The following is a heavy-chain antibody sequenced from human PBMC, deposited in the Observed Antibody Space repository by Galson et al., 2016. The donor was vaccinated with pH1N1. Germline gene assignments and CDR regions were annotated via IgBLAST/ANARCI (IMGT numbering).Heavy chain of an antibody. CDR2: IIGMFGTT. D-gene: IGHD3-10*01. Sequence: SVKVSCKASGGTFSSYAFSWVRQAPGQGLEWMGRIIGMFGTTNYAQKFQGRVTITADELTSTVYMELSSLTSEDTAVYYCARDRRVREWGADTFDIWGQGTMVTVSS. CDR3: ARDRRVREWGADTFDI. J-gene: IGHJ3*02. CDR1: GGTFSSYA. V-gene: IGHV1-69*13.